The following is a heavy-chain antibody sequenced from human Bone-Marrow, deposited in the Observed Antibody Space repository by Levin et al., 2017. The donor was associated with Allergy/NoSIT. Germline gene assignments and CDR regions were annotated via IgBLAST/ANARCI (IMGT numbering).Heavy chain of an antibody. J-gene: IGHJ3*02. CDR2: IYYTGST. CDR1: GGPMKNYF. Sequence: NSSETLSLTCNVSGGPMKNYFWSWIRQSPGKGLEWIGYIYYTGSTSYSPSLNSRVTISVDTSKGQFSLRLASATAADTAFYFCARVDYGGLGGAFDIWGRGTMVTVSS. V-gene: IGHV4-59*01. CDR3: ARVDYGGLGGAFDI. D-gene: IGHD4-17*01.